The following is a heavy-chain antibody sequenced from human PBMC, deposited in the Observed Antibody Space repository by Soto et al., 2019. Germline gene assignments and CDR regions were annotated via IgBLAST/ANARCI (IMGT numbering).Heavy chain of an antibody. V-gene: IGHV5-51*01. J-gene: IGHJ5*02. CDR3: ARGYCTTTICDPWFDP. CDR1: GYSFTSYW. D-gene: IGHD2-2*01. CDR2: IYPGDSDT. Sequence: GESLKISCTGVGYSFTSYWIGWVRQMPGKGLEWMGIIYPGDSDTRYSPSFQGQVTFSADKSITTSCLQWSSLKASDTAMYYCARGYCTTTICDPWFDPWGQGTLVTVSS.